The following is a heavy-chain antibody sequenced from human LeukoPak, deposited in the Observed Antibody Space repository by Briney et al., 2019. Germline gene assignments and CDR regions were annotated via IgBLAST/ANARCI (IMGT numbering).Heavy chain of an antibody. CDR3: ARHGYYYYYMDV. J-gene: IGHJ6*03. Sequence: SETLSLTCTVSGGSISSYYWSWIRQPPGKGLEWIGYIYYSGSTYYNPSLKSRVTISVDTSKNQFSLKLSSVTAADTAVYYCARHGYYYYYMDVWGKGTTVTVSS. CDR1: GGSISSYY. CDR2: IYYSGST. V-gene: IGHV4-59*04.